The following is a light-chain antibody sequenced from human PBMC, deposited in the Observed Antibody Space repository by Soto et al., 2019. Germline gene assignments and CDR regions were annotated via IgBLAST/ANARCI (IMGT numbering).Light chain of an antibody. CDR1: SSNIGSHT. V-gene: IGLV1-44*01. J-gene: IGLJ3*02. CDR2: NDN. Sequence: QTVVTQPPSASGTPGQRVTISCSGSSSNIGSHTVNWYQQLPGTAPKVDIYNDNQRPSGVPDRFSGSKSGTSASLAISGPQSEDEADYYCAAWDDSLSGWMFGGGTKLTVL. CDR3: AAWDDSLSGWM.